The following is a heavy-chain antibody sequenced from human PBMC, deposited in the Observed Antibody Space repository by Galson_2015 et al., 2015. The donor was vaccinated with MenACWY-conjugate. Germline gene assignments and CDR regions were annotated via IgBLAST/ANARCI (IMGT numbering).Heavy chain of an antibody. V-gene: IGHV3-9*01. CDR2: ISWNSGSI. Sequence: SLRLSCAASGFTFAGYAMHWVRQAPGKGLEWVSGISWNSGSIGYAESVKGRFTISRDNAKNSMYLQMNSLRAEDTALYYCAKDMASIVGATTADDYYYYGMDVWGQGTTVTVSS. CDR3: AKDMASIVGATTADDYYYYGMDV. D-gene: IGHD1-26*01. CDR1: GFTFAGYA. J-gene: IGHJ6*02.